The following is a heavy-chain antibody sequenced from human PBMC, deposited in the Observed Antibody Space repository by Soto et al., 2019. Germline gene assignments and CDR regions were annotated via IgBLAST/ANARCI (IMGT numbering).Heavy chain of an antibody. J-gene: IGHJ4*02. V-gene: IGHV3-23*01. CDR3: AKDEYSYGETNYFDY. CDR2: ISGSGGST. CDR1: GFTFSSYA. Sequence: GGSLRLSCAASGFTFSSYAMSWVRQAPGKGLEWVSAISGSGGSTYYADSVKGRFTIFRDNSKNTLYLQMNSLRAEDTAVYYCAKDEYSYGETNYFDYWGQGTLVTVSS. D-gene: IGHD5-18*01.